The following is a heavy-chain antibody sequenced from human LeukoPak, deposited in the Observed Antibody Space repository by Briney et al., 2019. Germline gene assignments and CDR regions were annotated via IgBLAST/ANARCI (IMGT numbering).Heavy chain of an antibody. V-gene: IGHV4-59*08. CDR3: VRRDTGWNYFDY. Sequence: SETLSLTCAVSGGSINSHYWSWIRQPPGKGLQWIGDIYYTGKNKYNPSLKSRVTTSLDTSKDHLSLNLTSVVAADTAIYYCVRRDTGWNYFDYWGQGILVTVSS. D-gene: IGHD6-19*01. CDR2: IYYTGKN. J-gene: IGHJ4*02. CDR1: GGSINSHY.